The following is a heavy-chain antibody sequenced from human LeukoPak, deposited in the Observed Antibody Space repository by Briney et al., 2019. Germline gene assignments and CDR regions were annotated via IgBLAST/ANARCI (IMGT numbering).Heavy chain of an antibody. J-gene: IGHJ4*02. CDR3: ARETIPEGLDY. CDR2: IYTSGST. Sequence: PSETLSLTCTVSGGSISSGSYYWSWIRHPAGKGLEWIGRIYTSGSTDYNPSLRSRVTISVDTSKNQFSLKRSYVTAADTAVYYCARETIPEGLDYWGQGTLVTVSS. CDR1: GGSISSGSYY. V-gene: IGHV4-61*02. D-gene: IGHD3-3*01.